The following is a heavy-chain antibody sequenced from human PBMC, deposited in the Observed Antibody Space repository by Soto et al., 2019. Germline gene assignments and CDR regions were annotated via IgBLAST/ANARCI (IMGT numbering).Heavy chain of an antibody. CDR2: IYPGDSDT. J-gene: IGHJ6*02. V-gene: IGHV5-51*01. CDR3: AASIFYYGMDV. CDR1: GYTFTNYW. Sequence: GESLKISCKGSGYTFTNYWIGWVRQMPGKGPEWMGIIYPGDSDTKYNPSFQGQVTISADKSITTAYLQWSSLKASDTAIYYCAASIFYYGMDVWGQGTTVTVSS.